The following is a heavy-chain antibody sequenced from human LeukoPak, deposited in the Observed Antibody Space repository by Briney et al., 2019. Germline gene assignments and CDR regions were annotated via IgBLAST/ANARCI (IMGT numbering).Heavy chain of an antibody. J-gene: IGHJ5*02. V-gene: IGHV3-30*04. CDR2: ISNDGSDK. Sequence: PGGSLRLFCAASGFTISNYAVHWVRQAPGKGLEWVAFISNDGSDKKYADSVRGRFTISRDNSKNTLYLQMTSLTLEDTAVYYCARDQVGSIGGSAYGWFDPWGQGTLVSVSS. D-gene: IGHD3-3*01. CDR1: GFTISNYA. CDR3: ARDQVGSIGGSAYGWFDP.